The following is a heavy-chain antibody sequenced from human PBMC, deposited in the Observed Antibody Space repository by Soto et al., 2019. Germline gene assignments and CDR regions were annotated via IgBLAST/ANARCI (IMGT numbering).Heavy chain of an antibody. D-gene: IGHD6-19*01. CDR2: TYYRSKWYN. CDR3: ARGVGSSGWYRSPYFDY. V-gene: IGHV6-1*01. Sequence: QVPLQQSGPGLVKPSQTLSLTCAISGDSVSSNSAAWNWIRQSPSRGLEWLGRTYYRSKWYNDYAVSVKSRITINPDTSKNQFSLQLNSVTPEDTAVYYCARGVGSSGWYRSPYFDYWGQGTLVTVSS. CDR1: GDSVSSNSAA. J-gene: IGHJ4*02.